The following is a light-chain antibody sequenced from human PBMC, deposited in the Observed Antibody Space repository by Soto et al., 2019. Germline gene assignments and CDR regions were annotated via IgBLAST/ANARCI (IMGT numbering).Light chain of an antibody. CDR2: GTS. J-gene: IGKJ1*01. CDR3: QQYGSSSQA. Sequence: TQSPATLSVSHGDRATLSCRASQSVSSDYLAWYQQKPGQAPRLLIYGTSSRATGIPDRFSGSGSGTDFTLTISTLEPEDFAVYYCQQYGSSSQAFGQGTKVDIK. V-gene: IGKV3-20*01. CDR1: QSVSSDY.